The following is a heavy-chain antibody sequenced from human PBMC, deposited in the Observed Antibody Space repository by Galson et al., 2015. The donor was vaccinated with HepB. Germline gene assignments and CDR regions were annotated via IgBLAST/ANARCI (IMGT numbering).Heavy chain of an antibody. CDR2: IYPGDSDT. Sequence: SGAEVKKPGESLRISCKGSGYSFTSYWIGWVRQMPGKGLEWMGIIYPGDSDTKYSPSFQGQVTISADKSITTAYLQWSSLKASDTAIYYCARQAGASDWYFDFWGRGTLVTVSS. CDR1: GYSFTSYW. D-gene: IGHD6-19*01. V-gene: IGHV5-51*01. J-gene: IGHJ2*01. CDR3: ARQAGASDWYFDF.